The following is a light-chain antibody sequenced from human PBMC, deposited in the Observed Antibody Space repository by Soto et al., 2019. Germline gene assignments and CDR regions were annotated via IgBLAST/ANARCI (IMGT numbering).Light chain of an antibody. CDR3: PSWDSSLSGAV. CDR1: SSNIGAGYD. CDR2: RNS. J-gene: IGLJ3*02. Sequence: QSVLTQPPSVSGAPGQRVTISCTGSSSNIGAGYDVHWYQQLPGTAPKLLIYRNSNRPSGVPDRFSGSKSGTSASLAITGLQSEDEADYYCPSWDSSLSGAVFGGGTKLTVL. V-gene: IGLV1-40*01.